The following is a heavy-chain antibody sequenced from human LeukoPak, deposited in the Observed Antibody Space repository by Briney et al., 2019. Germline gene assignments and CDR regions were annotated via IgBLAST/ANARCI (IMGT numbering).Heavy chain of an antibody. CDR1: GLTFSSYA. CDR3: ARVPDYDILTGYPDY. D-gene: IGHD3-9*01. Sequence: PGGSLRLSCAASGLTFSSYAMHWVRQAPGKGLEWVAVISYDGSNKYYADSVKGRFTISRDNSKNTLYLQMNSLRAEDTAVYYCARVPDYDILTGYPDYWGQGTLVTVSS. J-gene: IGHJ4*02. V-gene: IGHV3-30*04. CDR2: ISYDGSNK.